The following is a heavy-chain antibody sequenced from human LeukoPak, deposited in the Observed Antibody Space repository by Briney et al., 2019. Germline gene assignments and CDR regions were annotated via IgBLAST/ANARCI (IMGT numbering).Heavy chain of an antibody. CDR3: VKDRSIAAPHNDFFDS. CDR1: GFTFNRFY. J-gene: IGHJ4*02. D-gene: IGHD6-6*01. CDR2: ISSNGATT. Sequence: GGSLRLSCSAPGFTFNRFYLHWVRQAPGKGLEFVSHISSNGATTYYADSVKGRFTISRDNSKNTLYLQMSSLRADDTAVYYCVKDRSIAAPHNDFFDSWGQGALVTVSS. V-gene: IGHV3-64D*06.